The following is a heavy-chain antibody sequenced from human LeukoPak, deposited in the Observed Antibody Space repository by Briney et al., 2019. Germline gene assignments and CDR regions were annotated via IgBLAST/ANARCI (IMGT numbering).Heavy chain of an antibody. CDR3: VKGPSYSSSLMR. CDR1: GFTFSSYA. D-gene: IGHD6-6*01. Sequence: PGGSLRLSCSASGFTFSSYAMHWVRQVPGKGLEYVSAISSNGGSTYYADSVKGRFTISRDNSKNTLYLQMSSLRAEDTAVYYCVKGPSYSSSLMRWGQGTLVTVSS. CDR2: ISSNGGST. V-gene: IGHV3-64D*06. J-gene: IGHJ4*02.